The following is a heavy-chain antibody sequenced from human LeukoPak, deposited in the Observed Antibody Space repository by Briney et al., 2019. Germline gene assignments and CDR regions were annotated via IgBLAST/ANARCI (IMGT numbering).Heavy chain of an antibody. Sequence: GGSLRLSCAASGFTFSGSAMHWVRQASGKGLEWVGRIRSKANSYATAYAASVKGRFTISRDDSKNTAFLQMNSLKTEDTAVYYCASGGYCTSTSCYGENWGQGTLVTVSS. CDR3: ASGGYCTSTSCYGEN. CDR2: IRSKANSYAT. J-gene: IGHJ4*02. V-gene: IGHV3-73*01. CDR1: GFTFSGSA. D-gene: IGHD2-2*01.